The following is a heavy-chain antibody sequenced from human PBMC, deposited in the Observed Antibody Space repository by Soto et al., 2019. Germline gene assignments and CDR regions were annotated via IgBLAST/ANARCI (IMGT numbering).Heavy chain of an antibody. J-gene: IGHJ6*02. CDR1: GGTFSSYA. CDR2: IIPIFGTA. CDR3: ARSDSSGWYGNYYYYYGMDV. Sequence: ASVKVSCKASGGTFSSYAISWVRQAPGQGLEWMGGIIPIFGTANYAQKFQGRVTITADESTSTAYMELSSLRSEDTAVYYCARSDSSGWYGNYYYYYGMDVWGQGTTVTVSS. D-gene: IGHD6-19*01. V-gene: IGHV1-69*13.